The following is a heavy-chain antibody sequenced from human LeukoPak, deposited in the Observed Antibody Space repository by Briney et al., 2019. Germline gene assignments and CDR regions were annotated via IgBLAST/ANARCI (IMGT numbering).Heavy chain of an antibody. J-gene: IGHJ4*02. V-gene: IGHV3-30*18. CDR1: GFTFSSYG. Sequence: GGSLRLSCAASGFTFSSYGMHWVRQAPGKGLEWVAVISYDGSNKYYADSVKGRFTISRDNSKNTLYLQMNSLRAEDTAVYYCAKGYSSSWSALGYFDYWGQGILVTVSS. CDR2: ISYDGSNK. CDR3: AKGYSSSWSALGYFDY. D-gene: IGHD6-13*01.